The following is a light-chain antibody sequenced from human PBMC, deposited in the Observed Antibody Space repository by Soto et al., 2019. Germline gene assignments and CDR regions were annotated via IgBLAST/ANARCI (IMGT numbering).Light chain of an antibody. CDR1: QSVRSN. Sequence: EVVMTQSPATLSVSPGEGATLSCRASQSVRSNLAWYQKKPVQSHRLRLYGASTRATAVPARFSGSGSGTEFTLTISSLQSEDFAVYYCQQYDNWPLTFGGGTQVEIK. CDR3: QQYDNWPLT. V-gene: IGKV3-15*01. CDR2: GAS. J-gene: IGKJ4*01.